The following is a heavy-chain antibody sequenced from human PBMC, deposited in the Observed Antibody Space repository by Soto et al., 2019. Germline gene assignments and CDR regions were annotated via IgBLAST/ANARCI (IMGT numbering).Heavy chain of an antibody. Sequence: EVQLVESGGGLVQPGGSLRLSCTASGFTFSSFWMHWVRQVPGRGLVWVSRISTDGSSTNYADSVKGRFTTSRDNAKNTLYLQMNSLGAEDTAVYYCARTGDGVDYWGQGTLVTVSS. CDR2: ISTDGSST. CDR1: GFTFSSFW. V-gene: IGHV3-74*01. CDR3: ARTGDGVDY. J-gene: IGHJ4*02.